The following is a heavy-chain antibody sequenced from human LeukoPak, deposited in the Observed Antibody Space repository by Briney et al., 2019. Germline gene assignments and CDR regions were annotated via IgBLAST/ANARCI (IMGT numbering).Heavy chain of an antibody. Sequence: GGSLRLSCAASGFTFSSSGMNWVRQAPGKGLEWVSSISSSSSYIYYADSVKGRFTISRDNAKNSLYLQMNSLRAEDTAVYYCARDRYDSSGYYGYWGQGNLFTVSS. V-gene: IGHV3-21*01. CDR3: ARDRYDSSGYYGY. J-gene: IGHJ4*02. CDR1: GFTFSSSG. D-gene: IGHD3-22*01. CDR2: ISSSSSYI.